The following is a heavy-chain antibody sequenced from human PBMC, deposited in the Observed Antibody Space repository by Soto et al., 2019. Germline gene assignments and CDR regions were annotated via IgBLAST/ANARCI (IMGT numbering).Heavy chain of an antibody. Sequence: PGGSLRLSCAASGFTFSSYAMSWVRQAPGKGLEWVSAISGSGGSTYYADSVKGRFTISRDNSKNTLYLQMNSLRAEDTAVYYCAKATYYRYYYYGMDVWRQGTTVTVSS. CDR1: GFTFSSYA. V-gene: IGHV3-23*01. CDR2: ISGSGGST. D-gene: IGHD1-26*01. CDR3: AKATYYRYYYYGMDV. J-gene: IGHJ6*02.